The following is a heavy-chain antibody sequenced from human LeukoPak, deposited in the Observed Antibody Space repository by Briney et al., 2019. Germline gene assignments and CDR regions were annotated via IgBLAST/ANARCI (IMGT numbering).Heavy chain of an antibody. V-gene: IGHV3-21*01. Sequence: GGSLRLSCSASGFSFSDRWMNWVRQAPGKGLEWVSSISSSSSYIYYADSVKGRFTISRDNAKNSLYLQMNSLRAEDTAVYYCAREVGYDILTGYYPGWFDPWGQGTLVTVSS. CDR1: GFSFSDRW. D-gene: IGHD3-9*01. CDR2: ISSSSSYI. J-gene: IGHJ5*02. CDR3: AREVGYDILTGYYPGWFDP.